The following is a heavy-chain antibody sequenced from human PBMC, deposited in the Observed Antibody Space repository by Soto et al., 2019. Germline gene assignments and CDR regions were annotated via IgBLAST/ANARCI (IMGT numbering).Heavy chain of an antibody. CDR1: GYTFTSYY. CDR2: INPSGGST. Sequence: GASVKVSCKASGYTFTSYYMHWVRQAPGQGLEWMGIINPSGGSTSYAQKFQGRVTMTRDTSTSTVYMELSSLRSEDTAVHYCARGYCSGGSCYRDYYYYGMDVWGQGTTVTVSS. J-gene: IGHJ6*02. CDR3: ARGYCSGGSCYRDYYYYGMDV. D-gene: IGHD2-15*01. V-gene: IGHV1-46*01.